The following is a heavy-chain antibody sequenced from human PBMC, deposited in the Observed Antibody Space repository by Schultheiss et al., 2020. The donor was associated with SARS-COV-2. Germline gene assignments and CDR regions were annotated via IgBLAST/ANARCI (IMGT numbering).Heavy chain of an antibody. CDR2: INSDGRTT. Sequence: GESLKISCPGSGFTFSRTWMHWVRQAPGKGLVWVSRINSDGRTTTYADSVKGRFTISRDNAKNTLYLQMNSLRVEDTAVYYCATSIAVVGGFDYWGQGTLVTVSS. J-gene: IGHJ4*02. V-gene: IGHV3-74*01. CDR1: GFTFSRTW. CDR3: ATSIAVVGGFDY. D-gene: IGHD6-19*01.